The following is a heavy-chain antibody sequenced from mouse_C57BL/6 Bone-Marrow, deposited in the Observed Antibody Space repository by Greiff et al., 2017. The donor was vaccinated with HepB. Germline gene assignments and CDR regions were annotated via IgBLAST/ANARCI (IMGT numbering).Heavy chain of an antibody. CDR1: GYTFTSYG. V-gene: IGHV1-81*01. D-gene: IGHD2-2*01. J-gene: IGHJ3*01. Sequence: QVQLKESGAELARPGASVKLSCKASGYTFTSYGISWVKQRTGQGLEWIGEIYPRSGNTYYNEKFKGKATLTADKSSSTAYMELRSLTSEDSAVYFCARSSGYDRAWFAYWGQGTLVTVSA. CDR3: ARSSGYDRAWFAY. CDR2: IYPRSGNT.